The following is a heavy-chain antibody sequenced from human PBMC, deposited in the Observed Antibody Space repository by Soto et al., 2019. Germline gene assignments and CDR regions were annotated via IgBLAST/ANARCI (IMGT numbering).Heavy chain of an antibody. J-gene: IGHJ5*02. CDR1: GFSLSTNGVG. Sequence: SGPTLVNPTQTLTLTCSFSGFSLSTNGVGVGWIRQPPGKALEWLALIYWNEERRYSPSLKSRITITKDTSRNQVVLTMTTMDPVDTATYYCARRQGSPYDDYSPSKFFDPWGQGILVTVSS. CDR2: IYWNEER. V-gene: IGHV2-5*01. D-gene: IGHD4-17*01. CDR3: ARRQGSPYDDYSPSKFFDP.